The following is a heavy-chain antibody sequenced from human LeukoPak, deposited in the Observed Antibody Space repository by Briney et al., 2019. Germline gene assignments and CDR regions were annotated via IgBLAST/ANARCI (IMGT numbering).Heavy chain of an antibody. D-gene: IGHD2-21*02. J-gene: IGHJ4*02. CDR1: GGTFGSYA. V-gene: IGHV1-69*13. Sequence: GASVKVSCTASGGTFGSYAICWVRQAPGQGLEWMGGIIPIFGTANYAQKFQGRVTITADESTSTAYMELSSLRSEDTTVYYCATRAYCGGDCFYYFDYWGQGTLVTVSS. CDR3: ATRAYCGGDCFYYFDY. CDR2: IIPIFGTA.